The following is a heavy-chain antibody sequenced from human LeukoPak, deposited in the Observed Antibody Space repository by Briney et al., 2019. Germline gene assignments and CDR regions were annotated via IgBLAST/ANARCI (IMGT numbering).Heavy chain of an antibody. J-gene: IGHJ6*03. Sequence: SETLSLTCTVSGGSIGSYYWSWIRQPPGQRLEWIGYIFYTGSTNYNPSLKSRVTISLDTSKNQFSLYLSSVTAADTAVYYCARQTAATITGYYFYMDVWGKGTTVTVSS. V-gene: IGHV4-59*08. CDR3: ARQTAATITGYYFYMDV. CDR1: GGSIGSYY. CDR2: IFYTGST. D-gene: IGHD5-12*01.